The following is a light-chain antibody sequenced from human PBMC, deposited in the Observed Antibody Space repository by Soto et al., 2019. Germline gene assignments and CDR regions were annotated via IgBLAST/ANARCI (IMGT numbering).Light chain of an antibody. CDR3: QQTDDFPLT. V-gene: IGKV1D-12*01. J-gene: IGKJ4*01. Sequence: DIQMTQSPSSVSAPVGDTVTITCRASQGIYSRLAWYQQKTGKAPELLIYATSTLQNGVPSRFSGSGFGKDFTLSISSLQPEDSASYFCQQTDDFPLTFGGGTKVDI. CDR1: QGIYSR. CDR2: ATS.